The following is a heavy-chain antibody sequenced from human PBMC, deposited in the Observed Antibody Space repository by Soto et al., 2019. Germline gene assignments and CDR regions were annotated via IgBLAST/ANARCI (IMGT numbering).Heavy chain of an antibody. V-gene: IGHV1-69*01. J-gene: IGHJ5*02. CDR2: IIPIFGTA. D-gene: IGHD2-2*02. CDR3: ARERVSGYCSSTSCYIWFDP. Sequence: QVQLVQSGAEVKKPGSSVKVSCKASGGTFSSYAISWVRQAPGQGLEWMGGIIPIFGTANYAQKFQGRVTITADESTSTAYMELSSLRSEDTAVYYCARERVSGYCSSTSCYIWFDPWGQGTLVTVSS. CDR1: GGTFSSYA.